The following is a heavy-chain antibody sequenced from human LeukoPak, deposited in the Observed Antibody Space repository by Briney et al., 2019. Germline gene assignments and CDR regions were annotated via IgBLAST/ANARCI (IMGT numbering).Heavy chain of an antibody. V-gene: IGHV3-21*01. CDR1: GFTFSSYS. Sequence: PGGSLRLSCAASGFTFSSYSMNWVRQAPGKGLEWVSSISSSSSYIYYADSVKGRFTISRDNAKNSLYLQMNSLRAEDTAVYYCARDISSGYSRYFDYWGQGTLVTVSS. CDR2: ISSSSSYI. CDR3: ARDISSGYSRYFDY. D-gene: IGHD3-22*01. J-gene: IGHJ4*02.